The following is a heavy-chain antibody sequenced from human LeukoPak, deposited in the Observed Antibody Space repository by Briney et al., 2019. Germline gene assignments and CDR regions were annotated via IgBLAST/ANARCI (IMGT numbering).Heavy chain of an antibody. J-gene: IGHJ4*02. CDR3: TTDGVITMVRGVLDY. CDR2: IKSKTDGGTT. Sequence: GGSLRLSCAASGFTFSNAWMSWVRQAPGKGLEWVGRIKSKTDGGTTDYAAPVKGRFTISRDDSKTTLYLQMNSLKTEDTAVYYCTTDGVITMVRGVLDYWGQGTLVTVSS. V-gene: IGHV3-15*01. CDR1: GFTFSNAW. D-gene: IGHD3-10*01.